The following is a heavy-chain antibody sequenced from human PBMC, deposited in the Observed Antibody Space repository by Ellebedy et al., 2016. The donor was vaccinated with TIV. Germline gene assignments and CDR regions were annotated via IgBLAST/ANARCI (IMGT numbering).Heavy chain of an antibody. CDR3: ARGPEQLVSARFNY. V-gene: IGHV1-69*13. CDR1: RGTFSRFA. Sequence: SVKVSXKASRGTFSRFAINWVRLAPGQGLEWMGGIIPTFGTANYAQKFQGRVTITADEFTSTAYMELTSLRSEDTAVYYYARGPEQLVSARFNYWGQGTLVTVSS. D-gene: IGHD2-21*02. CDR2: IIPTFGTA. J-gene: IGHJ4*02.